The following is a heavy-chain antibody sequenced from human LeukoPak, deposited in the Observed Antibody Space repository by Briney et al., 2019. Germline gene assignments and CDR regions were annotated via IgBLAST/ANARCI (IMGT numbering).Heavy chain of an antibody. CDR2: INPNSGGT. D-gene: IGHD3-10*01. CDR3: ARGGVLGLLWFGKFPSDY. V-gene: IGHV1-2*02. CDR1: GYTFTGYY. Sequence: ASVKVSCKASGYTFTGYYMHWVRQAPGQGLEWMGWINPNSGGTNYAQKFQGRVTMTRDTSISTAYMELSRLRSDDTAVYYCARGGVLGLLWFGKFPSDYWGQGTLVTVSS. J-gene: IGHJ4*02.